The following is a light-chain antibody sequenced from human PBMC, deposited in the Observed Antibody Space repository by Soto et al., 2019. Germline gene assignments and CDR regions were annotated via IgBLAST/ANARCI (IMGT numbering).Light chain of an antibody. V-gene: IGLV1-40*01. Sequence: QSVLTQPPSVSGAPGQRVNISCTGSSSNIGSTYDVQWYQQLPGTAPKLLIHGNTDRPSGVPDRFSGSKSGTSASLAITGLQADDEADYYCQSYDDSLSVHYVFGTGTQLTVL. CDR2: GNT. CDR1: SSNIGSTYD. CDR3: QSYDDSLSVHYV. J-gene: IGLJ1*01.